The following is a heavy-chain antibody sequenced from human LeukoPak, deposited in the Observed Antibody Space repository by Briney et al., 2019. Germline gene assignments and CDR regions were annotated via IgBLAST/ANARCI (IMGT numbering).Heavy chain of an antibody. V-gene: IGHV3-21*04. J-gene: IGHJ6*02. Sequence: GGSLRLSCAASGFTFSSYSMNWVRQAPGKGLEWVSSISSSSSYIYYADSVKGRFTISRDNAKNSLYLQMNSLRVEDTAVYYCAKDSTTSGSYYGMDVWGQGTTVTVSS. D-gene: IGHD3-3*01. CDR2: ISSSSSYI. CDR1: GFTFSSYS. CDR3: AKDSTTSGSYYGMDV.